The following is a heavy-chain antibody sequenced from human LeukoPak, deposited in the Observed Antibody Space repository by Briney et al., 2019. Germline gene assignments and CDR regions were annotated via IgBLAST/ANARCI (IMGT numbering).Heavy chain of an antibody. D-gene: IGHD6-13*01. V-gene: IGHV4-59*01. CDR1: GGSISSYY. Sequence: SETLSLTCTVSGGSISSYYWSWIRQPPGKGLEWIGYIYYSGSTNYNPSLKSRVTISVDTSKNQFSLKLSSVTAADTAVYYCARASSSWYRGDNWFDPWGQGTLVTVSS. CDR2: IYYSGST. CDR3: ARASSSWYRGDNWFDP. J-gene: IGHJ5*02.